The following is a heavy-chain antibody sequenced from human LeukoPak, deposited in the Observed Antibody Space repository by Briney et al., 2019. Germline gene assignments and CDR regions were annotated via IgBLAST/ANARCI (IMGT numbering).Heavy chain of an antibody. D-gene: IGHD2-15*01. J-gene: IGHJ6*03. CDR2: ISGSGGST. CDR1: GFTFSSYA. V-gene: IGHV3-23*01. CDR3: AKSAGYCSGGSCYDNYYMDV. Sequence: GGSLRLSCAASGFTFSSYAMSWVRQAPGKGLEGVSAISGSGGSTYYADSVKGRFTISRDNSKNTLYLQMNSLRAEDTAVYYCAKSAGYCSGGSCYDNYYMDVWSKGTTVTVSS.